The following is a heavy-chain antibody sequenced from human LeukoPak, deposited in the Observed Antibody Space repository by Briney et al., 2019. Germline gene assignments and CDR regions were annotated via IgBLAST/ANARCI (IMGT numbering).Heavy chain of an antibody. V-gene: IGHV4-61*01. CDR2: IYYTGTT. J-gene: IGHJ4*02. Sequence: SETLSLTCTVSGGSVSSNSYYWSWIRQPPGKGLEWIGYIYYTGTTNYNPSLKSRVTISVDTSKNQFSLRLSSVTAADTAVYYCARYSTSKKPFDSWGQGTLVTVSS. CDR1: GGSVSSNSYY. CDR3: ARYSTSKKPFDS. D-gene: IGHD6-6*01.